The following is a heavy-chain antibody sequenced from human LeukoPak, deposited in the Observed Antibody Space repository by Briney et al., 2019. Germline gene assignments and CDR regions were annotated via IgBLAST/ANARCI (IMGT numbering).Heavy chain of an antibody. CDR2: INSNSGGT. CDR3: AIGSSSWYPLDY. CDR1: GYTFTGYY. D-gene: IGHD6-13*01. V-gene: IGHV1-2*02. Sequence: ASVKVSCKASGYTFTGYYMHWVRQAPGRGLEWMGWINSNSGGTNYAQKFQGRVTTTRDTSTSTVYMELSSLRSEDTAVYYCAIGSSSWYPLDYWGQGTLVTVSS. J-gene: IGHJ4*02.